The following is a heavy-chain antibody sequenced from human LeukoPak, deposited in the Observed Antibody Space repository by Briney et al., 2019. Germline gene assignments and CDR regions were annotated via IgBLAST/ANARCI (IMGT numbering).Heavy chain of an antibody. D-gene: IGHD4-17*01. Sequence: PSETLSLTCTVSGGSISTSSYYWGWIRQPPGKGLECIGNIYYSGSAYYNPSLKSRVTISVDTSKNQFSLKLSSVTAADTAVYYCARGPSTTVTLDYWGQGTLVTVSS. J-gene: IGHJ4*02. V-gene: IGHV4-39*07. CDR3: ARGPSTTVTLDY. CDR1: GGSISTSSYY. CDR2: IYYSGSA.